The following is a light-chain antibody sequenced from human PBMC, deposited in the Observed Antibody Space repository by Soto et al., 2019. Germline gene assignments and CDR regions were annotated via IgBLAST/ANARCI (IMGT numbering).Light chain of an antibody. CDR2: GAS. CDR3: RLYGTSPKA. CDR1: QIFSSAS. J-gene: IGKJ1*01. V-gene: IGKV3-20*01. Sequence: PATPSFREGERITVSARASQIFSSASLAWYQQKPGQAPRLLIHGASTRATGIADRFSGSGSGTDFTFAFGILEPEDFAVYSIRLYGTSPKAFGEGTKVDI.